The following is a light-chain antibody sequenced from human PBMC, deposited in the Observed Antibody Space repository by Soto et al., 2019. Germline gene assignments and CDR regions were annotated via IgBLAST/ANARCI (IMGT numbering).Light chain of an antibody. CDR1: SSDVGSYNL. Sequence: QSALTQPASVSGSPGQSITISCTGTSSDVGSYNLVSWYQQHPGKAPKLIIYEGNKRPSGVSNRFSGSKSGNTASLTISGLQAEDEDEYYCCSYAGSSTWVFGGGTKLTVL. CDR2: EGN. J-gene: IGLJ3*02. V-gene: IGLV2-23*01. CDR3: CSYAGSSTWV.